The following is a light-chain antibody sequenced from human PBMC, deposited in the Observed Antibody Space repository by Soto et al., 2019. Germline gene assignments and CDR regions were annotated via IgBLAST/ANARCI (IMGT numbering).Light chain of an antibody. CDR2: GAS. J-gene: IGKJ5*01. CDR3: QQYGNSIT. Sequence: EIVLTQSPATLSVSPGERATLSCRASQSVDSNLAWYQQKPGQAPRLLIYGASSRATGIPDRFSGSGSGTDFTLTISRLEPEDFAVYYCQQYGNSITFGQGTRLEIK. V-gene: IGKV3-20*01. CDR1: QSVDSN.